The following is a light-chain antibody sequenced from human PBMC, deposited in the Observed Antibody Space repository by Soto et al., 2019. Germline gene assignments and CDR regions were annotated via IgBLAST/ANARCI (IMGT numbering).Light chain of an antibody. V-gene: IGKV3D-15*01. Sequence: EIVMTQSPATLSVSPGETASLSCRASQSAGNFLAWYQQKPGQAPRLLIYYISTRANGIPARFSGSGSGTEFTLTINSLQSEDSAVYYCQQHNQWPITFGQGTRLEIK. J-gene: IGKJ5*01. CDR2: YIS. CDR1: QSAGNF. CDR3: QQHNQWPIT.